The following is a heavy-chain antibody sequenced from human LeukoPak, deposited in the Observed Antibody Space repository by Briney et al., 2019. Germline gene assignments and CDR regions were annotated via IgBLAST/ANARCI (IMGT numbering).Heavy chain of an antibody. V-gene: IGHV4-39*07. D-gene: IGHD3-9*01. CDR2: NYYSGST. Sequence: TTSETLSLTCTVSGGSISSSSYYWGWLRQPPGKGLEWIGSNYYSGSTYYNPSLKSRVTISVDTSKNQFSLKLSSVTAADTAVYYCARDLSLTGGSSVWYFDLWGRGTLVTVSS. CDR1: GGSISSSSYY. J-gene: IGHJ2*01. CDR3: ARDLSLTGGSSVWYFDL.